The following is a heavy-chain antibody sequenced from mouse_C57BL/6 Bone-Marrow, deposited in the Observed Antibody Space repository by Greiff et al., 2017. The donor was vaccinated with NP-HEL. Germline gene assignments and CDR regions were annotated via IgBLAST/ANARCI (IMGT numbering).Heavy chain of an antibody. Sequence: EVQLQESGPGMVKPSQSLSLTCTVTGYSITSGYDWHWIRHFPGNKLEWMGYISYSGSTNYNPSLKSRISITHDTSKNHFFLKLNSVTTEDTATYYCAGGQLRLLADWGQGTLVTVSA. J-gene: IGHJ3*01. CDR3: AGGQLRLLAD. CDR1: GYSITSGYD. V-gene: IGHV3-1*01. D-gene: IGHD3-2*02. CDR2: ISYSGST.